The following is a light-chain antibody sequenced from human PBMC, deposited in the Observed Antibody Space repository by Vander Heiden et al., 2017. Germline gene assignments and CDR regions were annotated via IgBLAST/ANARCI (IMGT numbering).Light chain of an antibody. CDR1: SGINVDTYR. V-gene: IGLV5-45*02. J-gene: IGLJ2*01. CDR2: YKSDSDK. Sequence: QAVLTQPSSLSASPGASASLTCTLRSGINVDTYRIYWYQQKPESPPQYLLRYKSDSDKQQGSGVPSRFSGSKDASANAGILLISGLQSEDEADYYCMIWHSSAVVFGGGTKLTVL. CDR3: MIWHSSAVV.